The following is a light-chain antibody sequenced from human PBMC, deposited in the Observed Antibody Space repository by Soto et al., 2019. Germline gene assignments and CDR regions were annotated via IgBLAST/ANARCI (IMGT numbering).Light chain of an antibody. V-gene: IGKV1-39*01. Sequence: DIQMTQSPSSLSASVGDRVTITCRASQTISSYLNWYQQKPGKAPKLLISAASSLQPGVPSRFSGTGSGTDFTLTIDSLQPEDFATYYCQQSYSSPRTFGQGTKVDIK. J-gene: IGKJ1*01. CDR1: QTISSY. CDR2: AAS. CDR3: QQSYSSPRT.